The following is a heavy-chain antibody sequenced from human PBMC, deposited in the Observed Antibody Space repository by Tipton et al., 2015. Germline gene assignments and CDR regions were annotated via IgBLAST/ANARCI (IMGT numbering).Heavy chain of an antibody. CDR2: IYTSGST. V-gene: IGHV4-39*07. CDR1: GGSITSTTYS. J-gene: IGHJ4*02. D-gene: IGHD5-24*01. CDR3: ARLRRLHPGGFDY. Sequence: TLSLTCTVSGGSITSTTYSWAWIRQPPGKGLEWIGRIYTSGSTNYNPSLKSRVTMSVDTSKNQFSLKLSSVTAADTAVYYCARLRRLHPGGFDYWGQGSLVTVSA.